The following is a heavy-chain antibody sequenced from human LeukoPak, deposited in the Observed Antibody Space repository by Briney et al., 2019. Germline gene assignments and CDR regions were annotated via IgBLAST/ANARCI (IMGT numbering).Heavy chain of an antibody. CDR2: ISGSGDT. Sequence: PGGSLRLSCAASGFTFSSYAMGWVRQAPGKGLEWVSAISGSGDTYYTDSVKGRFTISRDNSKNTLYLQMNSLRAEDTAVYYCAREYSSGWYYYYYMDVWGKGTTVTVSS. CDR3: AREYSSGWYYYYYMDV. J-gene: IGHJ6*03. V-gene: IGHV3-23*01. D-gene: IGHD6-19*01. CDR1: GFTFSSYA.